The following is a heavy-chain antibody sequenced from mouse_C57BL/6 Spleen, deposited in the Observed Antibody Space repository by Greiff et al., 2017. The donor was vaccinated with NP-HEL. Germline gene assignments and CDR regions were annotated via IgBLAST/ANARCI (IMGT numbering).Heavy chain of an antibody. D-gene: IGHD1-1*01. CDR2: ISDGGSYT. CDR3: ARDYYGSSYPFAY. CDR1: GFTFSSYA. J-gene: IGHJ3*01. Sequence: EVQGVESGGGLVKPGGSLKLSCAASGFTFSSYAMSWVRQTPEKRLEWVATISDGGSYTYYPDNVKGRFTISRDNAKNNLYLQRSHLKSEDTAMYYCARDYYGSSYPFAYWGQGTLVTVSA. V-gene: IGHV5-4*01.